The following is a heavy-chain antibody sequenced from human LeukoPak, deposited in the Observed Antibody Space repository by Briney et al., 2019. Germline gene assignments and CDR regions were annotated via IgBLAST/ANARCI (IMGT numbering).Heavy chain of an antibody. CDR2: INSDGSST. V-gene: IGHV3-74*01. CDR1: GFTFSSYW. J-gene: IGHJ4*02. CDR3: ARDGLAAITFDY. Sequence: PGGSLRLSCVASGFTFSSYWMHWVRQAPGKGLVWVSHINSDGSSTTYADSVKGRFTISRDNAKNTLYLQVNSLRAEDTAVYYCARDGLAAITFDYWGQGILVTVSS. D-gene: IGHD5-24*01.